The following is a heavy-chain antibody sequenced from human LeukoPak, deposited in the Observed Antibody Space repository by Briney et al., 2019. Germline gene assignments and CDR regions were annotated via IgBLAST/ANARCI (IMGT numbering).Heavy chain of an antibody. J-gene: IGHJ3*02. V-gene: IGHV1-18*01. CDR1: GGTFSSYA. Sequence: VASVKVSCKASGGTFSSYAISWVRQAPGQGLEWMGWISAYNGNTNYAQKLQGRVTMTTDTSTSTVYMELSSLRSEDTAVYYCARPQGSSSWSDDAFDIWGQGTMVTVSS. CDR2: ISAYNGNT. CDR3: ARPQGSSSWSDDAFDI. D-gene: IGHD6-13*01.